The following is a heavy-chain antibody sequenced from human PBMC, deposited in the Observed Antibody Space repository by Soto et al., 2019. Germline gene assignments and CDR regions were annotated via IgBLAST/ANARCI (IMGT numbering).Heavy chain of an antibody. Sequence: QVQLVQSGGEVKKPGASVKVSCKATGYTFTSFGISWVRQAPGQGLEWMGWISAYNGNTNYAQKLQGRVTMTTDTSTSTAYMELRSLTSDDTAVYYCGRDRSMYYGMDVWGQGTTVTVSS. D-gene: IGHD2-8*01. CDR1: GYTFTSFG. V-gene: IGHV1-18*01. J-gene: IGHJ6*02. CDR2: ISAYNGNT. CDR3: GRDRSMYYGMDV.